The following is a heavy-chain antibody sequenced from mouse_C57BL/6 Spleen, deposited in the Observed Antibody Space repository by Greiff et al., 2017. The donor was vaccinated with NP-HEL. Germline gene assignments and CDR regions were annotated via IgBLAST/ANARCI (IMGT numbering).Heavy chain of an antibody. CDR3: VRQGSSYAMDY. Sequence: GGGLVQPKGSLKLSCAASGFSFNTYAMNWVRQAPGKGLEWVARIRSKSNNYATYYADSVKDRFTISRDDSESMLYLQMNNLKTEDTAMYYCVRQGSSYAMDYWGQGTSVTVSS. J-gene: IGHJ4*01. D-gene: IGHD1-3*01. V-gene: IGHV10-1*01. CDR2: IRSKSNNYAT. CDR1: GFSFNTYA.